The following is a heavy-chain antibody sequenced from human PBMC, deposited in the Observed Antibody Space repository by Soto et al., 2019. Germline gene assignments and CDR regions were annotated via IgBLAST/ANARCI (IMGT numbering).Heavy chain of an antibody. D-gene: IGHD5-12*01. CDR3: VRMGFSGGGYLSYYYYGMDI. CDR1: GYSFTKYW. CDR2: IYPDESDT. J-gene: IGHJ6*02. V-gene: IGHV5-51*01. Sequence: PGESLKISCKGSGYSFTKYWIGWVRQMPGKGLEWMAIIYPDESDTRYSPSFQGQVTISANKSISTAYLQWSSLKASDTAMYYCVRMGFSGGGYLSYYYYGMDIWGQGTTVTVSS.